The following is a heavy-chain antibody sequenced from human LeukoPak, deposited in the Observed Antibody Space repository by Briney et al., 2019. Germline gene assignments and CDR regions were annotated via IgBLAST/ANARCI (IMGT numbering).Heavy chain of an antibody. CDR3: ARRDYYDSSGYRWDYFDY. D-gene: IGHD3-22*01. J-gene: IGHJ4*02. V-gene: IGHV4-59*08. CDR2: IYYSGST. Sequence: SETLSLTCTVSGGSISSYYWSWLRQPPGKGLEWIGYIYYSGSTNYNPSLKSRVTISVDTSKNQFSLKLSSVTAADTAVYYCARRDYYDSSGYRWDYFDYWGQGTLVTVSS. CDR1: GGSISSYY.